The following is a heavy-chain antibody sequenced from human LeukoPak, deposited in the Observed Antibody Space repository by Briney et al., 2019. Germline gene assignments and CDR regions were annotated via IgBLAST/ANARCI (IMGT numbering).Heavy chain of an antibody. CDR1: GFHVRTSF. Sequence: PGGSLRLSCAASGFHVRTSFMSWVRQTPGKGLEWVSVIYVGGSAYYADSVKGRFTISGDSSKNTLYLQMNSLRAEDTAVYYCARLKIDGTHFDYWGQGTLVTVSS. J-gene: IGHJ4*02. CDR3: ARLKIDGTHFDY. CDR2: IYVGGSA. D-gene: IGHD3-9*01. V-gene: IGHV3-53*01.